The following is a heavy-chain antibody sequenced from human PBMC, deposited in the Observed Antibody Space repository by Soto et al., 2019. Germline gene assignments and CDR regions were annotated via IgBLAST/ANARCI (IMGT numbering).Heavy chain of an antibody. CDR3: ARAIRSGWFDY. CDR1: GFTFSSYE. D-gene: IGHD6-19*01. J-gene: IGHJ4*02. Sequence: EVQLVESGGGLVQPGGSLRLSCAASGFTFSSYEMNWVRQAPGKGLEWVSYISSSGSTIYYADSVKGRFTISRDNAKNSLYLQMNSLRAEDTAVYYCARAIRSGWFDYWGQGTLVTVSS. V-gene: IGHV3-48*03. CDR2: ISSSGSTI.